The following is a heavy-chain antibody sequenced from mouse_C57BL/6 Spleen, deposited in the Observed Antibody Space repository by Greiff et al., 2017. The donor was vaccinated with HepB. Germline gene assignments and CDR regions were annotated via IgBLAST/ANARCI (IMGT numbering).Heavy chain of an antibody. V-gene: IGHV5-16*01. CDR1: GFTFSDYY. Sequence: EVKLVESEGGLVQPGSSMKLSCTASGFTFSDYYMAWVRQVPEKGLEWVANINYDGSSTYYLDSLKSRFIISRDNAKNILYLQMSSLKSEDTATYYCARELGRNWYFDVWAQGPRSPSPQ. D-gene: IGHD4-1*01. J-gene: IGHJ1*03. CDR2: INYDGSST. CDR3: ARELGRNWYFDV.